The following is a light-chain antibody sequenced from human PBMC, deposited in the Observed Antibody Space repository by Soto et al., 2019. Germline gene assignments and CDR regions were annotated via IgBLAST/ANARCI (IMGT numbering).Light chain of an antibody. CDR3: LQDYIYPLT. CDR1: QDIGND. CDR2: AAS. V-gene: IGKV1-6*01. Sequence: AIQMTQSPSSLSASVGDRVTITCRATQDIGNDLGWYQQKPGKAPKLLIYAASSLQSGVPSRFSGSGSGTDFTLTISSLQPEDFATYYCLQDYIYPLTFAQGTKVDIK. J-gene: IGKJ1*01.